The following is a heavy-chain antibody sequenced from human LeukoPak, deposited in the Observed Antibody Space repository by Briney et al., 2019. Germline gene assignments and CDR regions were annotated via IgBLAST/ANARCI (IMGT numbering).Heavy chain of an antibody. J-gene: IGHJ4*02. CDR3: SNGIYRSSY. D-gene: IGHD6-6*01. Sequence: GGSLRLSCVVSGFTFNSYRMAWVRQAPGKGLEWLTNTNQDGSETYYVDSVRGRFTVSRDNAKNSLYLQMHSLRVEDTAVYYCSNGIYRSSYWGQGTLVTVSS. CDR1: GFTFNSYR. CDR2: TNQDGSET. V-gene: IGHV3-7*01.